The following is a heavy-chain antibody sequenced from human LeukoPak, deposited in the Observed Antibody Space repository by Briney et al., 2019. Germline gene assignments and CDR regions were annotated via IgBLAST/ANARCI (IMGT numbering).Heavy chain of an antibody. CDR2: ISYDGSNK. CDR3: VKETQHYYDFWSGYPGGGYFDY. J-gene: IGHJ4*02. Sequence: PGGSLRLSCAASGFTFSSYGMHWVRQAPGKGLEWVAVISYDGSNKYYADSVKGRFTISRDNSKNTLYLQMNSLRAEDTAVYYCVKETQHYYDFWSGYPGGGYFDYWGQGTLVTVSS. V-gene: IGHV3-30*18. D-gene: IGHD3-3*01. CDR1: GFTFSSYG.